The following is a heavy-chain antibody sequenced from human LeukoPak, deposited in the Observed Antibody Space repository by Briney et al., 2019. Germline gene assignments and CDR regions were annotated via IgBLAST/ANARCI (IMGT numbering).Heavy chain of an antibody. CDR2: INPNSGGT. V-gene: IGHV1-2*02. D-gene: IGHD1-26*01. Sequence: ASVKVSCKASGYTFTGYYMHWVRQAPGQGFEWMGWINPNSGGTNYAQKFQGRVTMTRDTSISTAYMELSRLRSDDTAVYYCARDGSGSGANKEWFDPWGQGTLVTVSS. CDR1: GYTFTGYY. J-gene: IGHJ5*02. CDR3: ARDGSGSGANKEWFDP.